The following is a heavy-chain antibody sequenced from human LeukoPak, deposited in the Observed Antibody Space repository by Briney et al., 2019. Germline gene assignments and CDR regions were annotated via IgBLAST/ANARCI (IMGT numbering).Heavy chain of an antibody. V-gene: IGHV4-38-2*01. CDR2: INHSGST. CDR3: ARGVLLDY. D-gene: IGHD3-10*01. CDR1: GYSISSGYY. J-gene: IGHJ4*02. Sequence: PSETLSLTCAVSGYSISSGYYWGWIRQPPGKGLEWIGEINHSGSTNYNPSLKSRVTISVDTSKNQFSLKLSSVTAADTAVYYCARGVLLDYWGQGTLVTVSS.